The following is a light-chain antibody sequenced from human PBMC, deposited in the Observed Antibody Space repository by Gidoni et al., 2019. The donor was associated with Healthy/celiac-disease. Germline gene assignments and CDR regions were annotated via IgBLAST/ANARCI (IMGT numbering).Light chain of an antibody. CDR2: GAS. V-gene: IGKV3-15*01. Sequence: EIVITQSPATLSVSPGERATLSCRASQSVSSTLAWYQQKPGQAPRLLIYGASTRATGIPARLSGSGSGTEFTLTISSLQSEDFAVYYCQQYNNWPPKNTFGQGTKLEIK. J-gene: IGKJ2*01. CDR1: QSVSST. CDR3: QQYNNWPPKNT.